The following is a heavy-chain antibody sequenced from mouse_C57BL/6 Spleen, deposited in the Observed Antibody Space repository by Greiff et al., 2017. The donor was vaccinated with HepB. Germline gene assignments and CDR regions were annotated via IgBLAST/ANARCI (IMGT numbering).Heavy chain of an antibody. CDR3: ARREGAAQVHFDY. V-gene: IGHV5-6*01. J-gene: IGHJ2*01. CDR2: ISSGGSYT. CDR1: GFTFSSYG. Sequence: EVQLVESGGDLVKPGGSLKLSCAASGFTFSSYGMSWVRQTPDKRLEWVATISSGGSYTYYPDSVKGRFTISRDNAKNTLYLQMSSLKSEDTAMYYCARREGAAQVHFDYWGQGTTLTVSS. D-gene: IGHD3-2*02.